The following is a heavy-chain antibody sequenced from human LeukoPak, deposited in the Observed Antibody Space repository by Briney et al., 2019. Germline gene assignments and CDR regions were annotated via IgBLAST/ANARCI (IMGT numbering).Heavy chain of an antibody. CDR2: ITSSSTYM. D-gene: IGHD1-26*01. Sequence: GGSLRLSCAASGFTVSRYTVNWVRQSPGKGLEWVSSITSSSTYMYYADSVKGRFTISRDNAKNSLYLHMNSLRAEDTAVYYCTRGTGSYDYWGQGTRVTVSS. V-gene: IGHV3-21*01. CDR1: GFTVSRYT. J-gene: IGHJ4*02. CDR3: TRGTGSYDY.